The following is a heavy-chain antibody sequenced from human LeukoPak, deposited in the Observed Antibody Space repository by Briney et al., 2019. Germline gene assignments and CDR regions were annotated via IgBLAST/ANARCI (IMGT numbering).Heavy chain of an antibody. D-gene: IGHD4-23*01. J-gene: IGHJ4*02. CDR3: AKFGGPNSELFY. CDR2: ISGSGGST. V-gene: IGHV3-23*01. CDR1: GFTFSSYA. Sequence: GGSLRLSCAASGFTFSSYAMSWVRQAPGKGLEWVSAISGSGGSTYYADPVKGRFTISRDNSKNTLYLQMNSLRAEDTDVYYCAKFGGPNSELFYWGQGTLVTVSS.